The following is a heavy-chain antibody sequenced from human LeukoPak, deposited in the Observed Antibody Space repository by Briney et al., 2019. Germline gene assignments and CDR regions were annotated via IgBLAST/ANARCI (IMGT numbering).Heavy chain of an antibody. CDR3: ARAQGYCSGGSCYEWFDP. J-gene: IGHJ5*02. Sequence: ASVKVSCKASGYTFTGYYMHWVRQAPGQGLEWMGRINPNSGGTNYAQKFQDRVTMTRDTSISTAYMELSRLRSDDTAVYYCARAQGYCSGGSCYEWFDPWGQGTLVTASS. D-gene: IGHD2-15*01. CDR1: GYTFTGYY. V-gene: IGHV1-2*06. CDR2: INPNSGGT.